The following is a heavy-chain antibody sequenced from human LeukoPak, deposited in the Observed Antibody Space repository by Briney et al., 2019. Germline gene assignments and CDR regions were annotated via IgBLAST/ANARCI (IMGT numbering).Heavy chain of an antibody. D-gene: IGHD1-26*01. J-gene: IGHJ3*02. CDR1: GYTFTGYY. Sequence: ASVKVSCKASGYTFTGYYMHWVRQAPGQGLEWMGWINPNSGGTNYAQKFQGRVTMTRDTSVSTAYMELSRLRSDDTAVYYCARVSYSGSYVAFDIWGQGTMVTVSS. V-gene: IGHV1-2*02. CDR2: INPNSGGT. CDR3: ARVSYSGSYVAFDI.